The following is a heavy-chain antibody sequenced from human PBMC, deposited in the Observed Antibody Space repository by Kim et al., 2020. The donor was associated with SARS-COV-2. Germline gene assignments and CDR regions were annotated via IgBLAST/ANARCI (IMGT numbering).Heavy chain of an antibody. CDR1: GGSFSGYY. V-gene: IGHV4-34*01. CDR2: INHSGST. Sequence: SETLSLTCAVYGGSFSGYYWSWIRQPPGKGLEWIGEINHSGSTNYNPSLKSRVTISVDTSKNQFSLKLSSVTAADTAVYYCARDYGDYKYYFDYWGQGTLVTVSS. J-gene: IGHJ4*02. D-gene: IGHD4-17*01. CDR3: ARDYGDYKYYFDY.